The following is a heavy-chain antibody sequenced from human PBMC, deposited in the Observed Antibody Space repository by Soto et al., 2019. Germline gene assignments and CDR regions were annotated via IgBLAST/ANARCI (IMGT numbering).Heavy chain of an antibody. D-gene: IGHD3-22*01. CDR3: ATVTSYYDSSGHGDY. CDR2: FDPEDGET. V-gene: IGHV1-24*01. Sequence: ASVKVSCKVSGYTLTELSMHWVRQAPGKGLEWMGGFDPEDGETIYAQKFRGRVTMTEDTSTDTAYTELSSLRSEDTAVYYCATVTSYYDSSGHGDYWGQGTLVTVSS. J-gene: IGHJ4*02. CDR1: GYTLTELS.